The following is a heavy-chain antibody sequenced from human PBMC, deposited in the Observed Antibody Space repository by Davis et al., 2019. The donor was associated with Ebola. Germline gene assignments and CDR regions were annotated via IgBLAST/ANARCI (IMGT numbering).Heavy chain of an antibody. D-gene: IGHD3-22*01. CDR2: ISGSGGST. Sequence: GESLKISCAASGFTFSSYAMSWVRQAPGKGLEWVSAISGSGGSTYYADSVKGRFTISRDNSKNTLYLQMNSLRAEDTAVYYCAKEGQYYYDSSGYYYADYWGQGTLVTVSS. CDR1: GFTFSSYA. J-gene: IGHJ4*02. V-gene: IGHV3-23*01. CDR3: AKEGQYYYDSSGYYYADY.